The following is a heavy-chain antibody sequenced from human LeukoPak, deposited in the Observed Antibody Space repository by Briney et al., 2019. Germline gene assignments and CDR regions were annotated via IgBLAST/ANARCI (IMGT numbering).Heavy chain of an antibody. J-gene: IGHJ4*02. D-gene: IGHD5-12*01. Sequence: GGSLRLSCATSGFTFSSFTMNWVRQAPGKGLEWVSTISDGSRDTHYAGSVKGRFAISRDDSQNIVYLQMDSLRAEDTALYYCTTRLRNHFDYWGQGTQVTVSS. CDR2: ISDGSRDT. V-gene: IGHV3-23*01. CDR3: TTRLRNHFDY. CDR1: GFTFSSFT.